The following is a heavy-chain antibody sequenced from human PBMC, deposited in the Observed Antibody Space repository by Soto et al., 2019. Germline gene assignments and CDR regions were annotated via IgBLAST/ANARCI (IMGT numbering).Heavy chain of an antibody. V-gene: IGHV1-18*01. CDR3: ARGRYGDY. D-gene: IGHD1-1*01. CDR1: GYGFTTYS. CDR2: ISAHNGNT. Sequence: QVHLVQSGAEVKKPGASVKVSCKGSGYGFTTYSITWVRQAPGQGLEWMAWISAHNGNTNYAQKLEGRVAVTRDTSTSTAYMELRSLRSEDTAVYYCARGRYGDYWGQGALVTVSS. J-gene: IGHJ4*02.